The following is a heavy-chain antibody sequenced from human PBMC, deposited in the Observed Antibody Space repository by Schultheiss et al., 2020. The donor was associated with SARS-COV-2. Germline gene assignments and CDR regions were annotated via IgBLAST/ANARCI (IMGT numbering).Heavy chain of an antibody. D-gene: IGHD1-7*01. Sequence: GGSLRLSCAASGFTFSSYGMHWVRQAPGKGLVWVSVIYSGGSTYYADSVKGRFTISRDNAKNSLYLQMNSLRAEDTAVYYCARDNWNFQRDYYYYGMDVWGQGTTVTVSS. V-gene: IGHV3-NL1*01. CDR2: IYSGGST. CDR3: ARDNWNFQRDYYYYGMDV. J-gene: IGHJ6*02. CDR1: GFTFSSYG.